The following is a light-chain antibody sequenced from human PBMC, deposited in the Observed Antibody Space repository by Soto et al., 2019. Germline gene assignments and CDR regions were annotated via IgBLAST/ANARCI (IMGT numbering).Light chain of an antibody. Sequence: DIQMTQSPSSLSASVGDRVTITCRASQTIKSYLNWYQQKPGKAPKLLIYAASSLQSGVPSRFSGSGSGTDFTHTISILQPEDFATYYCQQSYSTLGTFGQGTRLEIK. CDR3: QQSYSTLGT. V-gene: IGKV1-39*01. J-gene: IGKJ5*01. CDR1: QTIKSY. CDR2: AAS.